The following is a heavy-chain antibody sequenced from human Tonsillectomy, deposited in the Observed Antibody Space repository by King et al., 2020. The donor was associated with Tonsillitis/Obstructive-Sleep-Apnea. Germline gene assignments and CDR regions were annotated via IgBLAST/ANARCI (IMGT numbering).Heavy chain of an antibody. V-gene: IGHV3-15*01. D-gene: IGHD5-12*01. Sequence: VQLVESGGGLVKPGGSLRLSCAASGFTFSNAWMSWVRQAPGKGLEWVGRITSKTDGGSTDYAAPVKGRFTISRDDSKNTLYLQMNSLKTEDTAVYYCITLSGYDLRYWGQGTLVTVSS. CDR1: GFTFSNAW. CDR2: ITSKTDGGST. J-gene: IGHJ4*02. CDR3: ITLSGYDLRY.